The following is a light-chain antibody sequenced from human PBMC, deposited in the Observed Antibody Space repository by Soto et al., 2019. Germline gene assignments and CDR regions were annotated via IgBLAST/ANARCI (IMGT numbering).Light chain of an antibody. V-gene: IGKV1-5*03. J-gene: IGKJ4*01. CDR1: QSISSW. Sequence: DIQMTQSPSTLSASVGDRVTITCRASQSISSWLAWYQQKPGKAPKLLIYKASSLESGVTSRFSGSGSGTEFTLTISSLQPYDFATYYCEQYNSYLLTFGGGTKVEIK. CDR2: KAS. CDR3: EQYNSYLLT.